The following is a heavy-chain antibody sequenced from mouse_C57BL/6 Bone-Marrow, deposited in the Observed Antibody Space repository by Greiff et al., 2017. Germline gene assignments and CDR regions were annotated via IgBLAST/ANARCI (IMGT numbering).Heavy chain of an antibody. CDR3: ARSDYSSYGWCFDV. Sequence: VQLQQSGPELVKPGASVKIPCKASGYTFTDYNMDWVKQSHGKSLEWIGDINPNNGGTIYNQKFKGKATLTVDKSSSTAYMELRSLTSEDTAVYYCARSDYSSYGWCFDVWGTGTTVTVSS. V-gene: IGHV1-18*01. CDR1: GYTFTDYN. J-gene: IGHJ1*03. CDR2: INPNNGGT. D-gene: IGHD2-5*01.